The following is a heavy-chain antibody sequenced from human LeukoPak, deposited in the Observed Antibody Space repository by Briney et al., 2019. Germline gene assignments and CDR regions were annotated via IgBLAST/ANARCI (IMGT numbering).Heavy chain of an antibody. CDR3: ARWWGRSTSCFFDY. CDR2: ISAYNGNT. D-gene: IGHD2-2*01. CDR1: GYTFTSYY. Sequence: ASVKVSCKASGYTFTSYYMHWVRQAPGQGLEWMGWISAYNGNTNYAQKLQGRVTMTTDTSTSTAYMELRSLRSDDTAVYYCARWWGRSTSCFFDYWGQGTLVTVSS. J-gene: IGHJ4*02. V-gene: IGHV1-18*04.